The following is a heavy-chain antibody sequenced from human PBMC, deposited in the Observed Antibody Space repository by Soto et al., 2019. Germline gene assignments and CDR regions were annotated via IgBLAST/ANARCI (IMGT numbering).Heavy chain of an antibody. CDR2: IDSDGRST. CDR3: ARADGGSHSSPDC. D-gene: IGHD2-15*01. J-gene: IGHJ4*02. Sequence: PGGSLRLSCAASGFTFSNYWMHWVRQVPGKGLVWVSRIDSDGRSTSYADSVKGRFTISRDNAKNTLYLQMTSLRSEDTAVYFCARADGGSHSSPDCWGQGTLVSVSS. CDR1: GFTFSNYW. V-gene: IGHV3-74*01.